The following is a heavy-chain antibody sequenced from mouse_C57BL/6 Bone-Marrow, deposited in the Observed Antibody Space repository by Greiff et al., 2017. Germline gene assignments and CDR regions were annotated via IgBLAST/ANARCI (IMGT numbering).Heavy chain of an antibody. D-gene: IGHD2-3*01. CDR2: IHPNSGST. V-gene: IGHV1-64*01. J-gene: IGHJ2*01. Sequence: QVQLQQPGAELVKPGASVKLSCKASGYTFTSYWMHWVKQRPGQGLEWIGMIHPNSGSTKYNEKFKSKATLTVDKSSSTAYMQLSSLTSEDSAVYYCARDGYYFDDWGQGTTLTVSS. CDR1: GYTFTSYW. CDR3: ARDGYYFDD.